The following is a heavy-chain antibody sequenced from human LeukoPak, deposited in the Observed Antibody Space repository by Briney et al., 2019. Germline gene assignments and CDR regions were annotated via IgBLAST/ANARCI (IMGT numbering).Heavy chain of an antibody. CDR2: ISASGGST. V-gene: IGHV3-23*01. J-gene: IGHJ4*02. D-gene: IGHD6-13*01. CDR3: AKDGYSSSWDY. CDR1: GFTLSSYA. Sequence: GGSLRLSCAASGFTLSSYAMSWVRQAPGKGLEWVSSISASGGSTNYADSVKGRFTISRDNSKNTLYLQMNSLRAEDTAVYYCAKDGYSSSWDYWGQGTLVTVSS.